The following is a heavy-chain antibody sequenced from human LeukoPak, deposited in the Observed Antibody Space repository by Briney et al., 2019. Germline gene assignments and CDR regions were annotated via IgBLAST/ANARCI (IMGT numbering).Heavy chain of an antibody. V-gene: IGHV3-66*01. Sequence: GGSLRLSCAGSEFTVKTNHMSWVRQAPGKGLEWVSTIYTDGNTYYADSAKGRFIISRDNSKNTLYLQMNSLRVDDTAVYYCSRGGGAFCGTSCYRNFDYWGQGTLVTVPS. CDR1: EFTVKTNH. CDR3: SRGGGAFCGTSCYRNFDY. D-gene: IGHD2-15*01. CDR2: IYTDGNT. J-gene: IGHJ4*02.